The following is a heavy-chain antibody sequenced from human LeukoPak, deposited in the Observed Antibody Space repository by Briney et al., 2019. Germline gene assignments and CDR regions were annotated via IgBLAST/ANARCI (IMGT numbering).Heavy chain of an antibody. CDR3: ASLDTALLKGGY. CDR2: MKQDGSEI. D-gene: IGHD5-18*01. V-gene: IGHV3-7*01. CDR1: GFTVSPHW. J-gene: IGHJ4*02. Sequence: GGSLRLSCSAYGFTVSPHWMSWVRQAPGKGLEWVAMMKQDGSEIYYVDSVKGRFTISRDNAENSLYLQMNSLRAEDTALYYCASLDTALLKGGYWGQRTLVTVSS.